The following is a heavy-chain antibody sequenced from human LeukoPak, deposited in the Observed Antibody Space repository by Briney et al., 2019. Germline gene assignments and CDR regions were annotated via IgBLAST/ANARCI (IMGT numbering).Heavy chain of an antibody. CDR2: IYHSGST. D-gene: IGHD3-10*01. J-gene: IGHJ4*02. CDR3: ARVRNYYGSGSYYN. V-gene: IGHV4-4*02. CDR1: GGSISSSNW. Sequence: SETLSLTCAVSGGSISSSNWWSWVRQPPGKGLEWIGEIYHSGSTNYNPSLKSRVTISVDKSKNQFSLKLSSVTAADTAVYYCARVRNYYGSGSYYNWGQGTLVTVSS.